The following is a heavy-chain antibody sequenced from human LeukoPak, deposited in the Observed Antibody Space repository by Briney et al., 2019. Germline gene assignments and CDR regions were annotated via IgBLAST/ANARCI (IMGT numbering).Heavy chain of an antibody. D-gene: IGHD2/OR15-2a*01. CDR3: TRDVNFDY. Sequence: PGGSLRLSCAASGFTFSSYGMHWVRQAPGKGLEWVSVIYSGGSTYYADSVKGRFTISRDNSKNTLYLQMNSLRAEDTAVYYCTRDVNFDYWGQGTLVTVSS. V-gene: IGHV3-66*01. CDR2: IYSGGST. J-gene: IGHJ4*02. CDR1: GFTFSSYG.